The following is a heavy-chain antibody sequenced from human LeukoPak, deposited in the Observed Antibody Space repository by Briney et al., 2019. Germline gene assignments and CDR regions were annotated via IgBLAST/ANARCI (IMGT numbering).Heavy chain of an antibody. J-gene: IGHJ6*02. CDR1: GFTFSSYG. Sequence: GGSLRLSCAASGFTFSSYGMDWVRQAPGKGLEWVAVIWYDGSNKYYADSVKGRFTISRDNSKNTLYLQMNSLRAEDTAVYYCARDPVAGRLHYYYYGMDVWGQGTTVTVSS. D-gene: IGHD6-19*01. CDR2: IWYDGSNK. V-gene: IGHV3-33*01. CDR3: ARDPVAGRLHYYYYGMDV.